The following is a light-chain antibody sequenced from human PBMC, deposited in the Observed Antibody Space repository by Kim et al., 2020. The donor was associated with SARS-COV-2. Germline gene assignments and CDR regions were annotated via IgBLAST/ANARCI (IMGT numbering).Light chain of an antibody. CDR3: QQYGSSPRT. CDR1: QSVSSSY. Sequence: LSPGERATLSCRASQSVSSSYLAWYQQKPGQAPRLLIYGASSRATGIPDRFSGSGSGPDFTLTISRLEPEDFALYYCQQYGSSPRTFDQGTKLEI. V-gene: IGKV3-20*01. CDR2: GAS. J-gene: IGKJ2*02.